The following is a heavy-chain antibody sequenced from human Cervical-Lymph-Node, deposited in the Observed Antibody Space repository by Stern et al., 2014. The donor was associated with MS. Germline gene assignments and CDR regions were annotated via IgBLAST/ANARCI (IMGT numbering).Heavy chain of an antibody. Sequence: VQLVESGGGVVQPGRSLRLSCAASGFTFSNYGMHWVRPAPGKGLEWLAVIGYDGNKKYYADSVKGRFTISRDNSKNTLFLQMSSLTAEDTALYYCARGNWNYEGMGYWGQGTLVTVSS. J-gene: IGHJ4*02. CDR1: GFTFSNYG. CDR2: IGYDGNKK. D-gene: IGHD1-7*01. V-gene: IGHV3-33*01. CDR3: ARGNWNYEGMGY.